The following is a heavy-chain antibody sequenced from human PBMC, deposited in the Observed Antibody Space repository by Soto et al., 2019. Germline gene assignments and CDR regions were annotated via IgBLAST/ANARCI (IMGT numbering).Heavy chain of an antibody. D-gene: IGHD3-10*01. CDR1: GLTVSNAY. Sequence: EVQLVESGGGLIQPGGSLRLSCAASGLTVSNAYMAWVRQAPGMGLEWVSVIYDNGTTYYADSVKGRFTISRDTSTNTLSLQMDRLRAEDTAVYYCVRPLPSGRNYGLDVWGQGTTVTLSS. CDR3: VRPLPSGRNYGLDV. CDR2: IYDNGTT. V-gene: IGHV3-53*01. J-gene: IGHJ6*02.